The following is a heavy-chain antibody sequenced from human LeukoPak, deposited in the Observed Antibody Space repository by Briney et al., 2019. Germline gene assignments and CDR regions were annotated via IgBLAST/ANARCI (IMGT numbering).Heavy chain of an antibody. Sequence: KPSETLSLTCTVSGVSMNSYYWSWTRQPPGKGLEWIGYIYYSGTTRYNPSLKSRVTISVDTSKNQFSLKLSSVTAADTAVYYCARGPDDFDYWGQGTLVTVSS. D-gene: IGHD5-24*01. V-gene: IGHV4-59*01. CDR2: IYYSGTT. CDR3: ARGPDDFDY. CDR1: GVSMNSYY. J-gene: IGHJ4*02.